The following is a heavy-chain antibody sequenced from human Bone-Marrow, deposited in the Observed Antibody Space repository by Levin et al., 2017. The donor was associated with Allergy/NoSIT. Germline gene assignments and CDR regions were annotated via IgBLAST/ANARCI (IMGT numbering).Heavy chain of an antibody. CDR1: GFTFSSYG. D-gene: IGHD4-17*01. V-gene: IGHV3-33*01. J-gene: IGHJ4*02. CDR2: IWYDGSNK. CDR3: AREDYGDYVIEGYFDY. Sequence: GGSLRLSCAASGFTFSSYGMHWVRQAPGKGLEWVAVIWYDGSNKYYADSVKGRFTISRDNSKNTLYLQMNSLRAEDTAVYYCAREDYGDYVIEGYFDYWGQGTLVTVSS.